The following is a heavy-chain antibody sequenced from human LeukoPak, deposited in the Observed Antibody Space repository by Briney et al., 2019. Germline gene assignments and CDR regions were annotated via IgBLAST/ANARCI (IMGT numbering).Heavy chain of an antibody. V-gene: IGHV3-30*18. J-gene: IGHJ6*02. D-gene: IGHD3-3*01. CDR3: AKNKGTHYDFWSGVNYGMDV. CDR1: GFTFSSYG. CDR2: ISYDGSNK. Sequence: GGSLRLSCAASGFTFSSYGMHWVRQAPGKGLEWVAVISYDGSNKYYADSVKGRFTISRDNSKNTLYLQMNSLRAEDTAVYYCAKNKGTHYDFWSGVNYGMDVWGQGTTVTVSS.